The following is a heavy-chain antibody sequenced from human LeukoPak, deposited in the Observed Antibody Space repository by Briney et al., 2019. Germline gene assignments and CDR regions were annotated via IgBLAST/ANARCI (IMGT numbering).Heavy chain of an antibody. CDR1: GFTFSSYS. Sequence: GGSLRLSCAASGFTFSSYSMNWVRQAPGKGLEWVSSISSSSSYIYYADSVKGRFTISRDNAKNSLYLQMNSLRAEDTAVYYCARDVGYYDSSTPPWGQGTLVTVSS. CDR2: ISSSSSYI. CDR3: ARDVGYYDSSTPP. V-gene: IGHV3-21*01. D-gene: IGHD3-22*01. J-gene: IGHJ5*02.